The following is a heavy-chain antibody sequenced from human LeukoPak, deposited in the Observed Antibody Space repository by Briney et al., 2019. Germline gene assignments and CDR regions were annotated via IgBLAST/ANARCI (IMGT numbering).Heavy chain of an antibody. CDR3: ARARYYDILTGYYYFDY. D-gene: IGHD3-9*01. CDR2: IYYSGST. Sequence: KPSETLSLTCTVSGGSISSYYWSWIRQPPGKGLEWIGYIYYSGSTNYNPSLKSRVTISVDTSKNQFSLKLSSVTAADTAVYYCARARYYDILTGYYYFDYWGQGTLVTVSS. CDR1: GGSISSYY. V-gene: IGHV4-59*01. J-gene: IGHJ4*02.